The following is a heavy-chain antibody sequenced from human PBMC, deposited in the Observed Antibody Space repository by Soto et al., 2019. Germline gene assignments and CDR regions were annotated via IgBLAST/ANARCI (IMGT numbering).Heavy chain of an antibody. CDR1: GYTFTSYG. J-gene: IGHJ6*02. CDR3: ARVSLSSGWHTGYYYGMDV. Sequence: ASVKVSCKASGYTFTSYGISWVRQAPGQGLDWMGWISAYNGNTNYAQKLQGRVTMTTDTSTSTAYMELRSLRSDDTAVYYCARVSLSSGWHTGYYYGMDVWGQGTTVTVSS. CDR2: ISAYNGNT. D-gene: IGHD6-19*01. V-gene: IGHV1-18*01.